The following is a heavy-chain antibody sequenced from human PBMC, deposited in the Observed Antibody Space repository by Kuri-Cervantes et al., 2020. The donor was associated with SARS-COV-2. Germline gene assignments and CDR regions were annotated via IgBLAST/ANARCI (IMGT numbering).Heavy chain of an antibody. D-gene: IGHD1-1*01. CDR3: AREDWNDAGVFDY. Sequence: ASVKVSCKASGYTFTGYYMHWVRQAPGQGLEWMGWINPNSGGTNYAQKFQGRVTMTSDTSTSTVSMHLTSLRSDDTAVYYCAREDWNDAGVFDYWGQGTLVTVSS. V-gene: IGHV1-2*02. CDR1: GYTFTGYY. CDR2: INPNSGGT. J-gene: IGHJ4*02.